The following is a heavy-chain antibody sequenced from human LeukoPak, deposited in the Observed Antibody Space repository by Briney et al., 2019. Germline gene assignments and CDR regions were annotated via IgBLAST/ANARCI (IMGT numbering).Heavy chain of an antibody. CDR3: AGDGVNLGILDY. J-gene: IGHJ4*02. D-gene: IGHD7-27*01. V-gene: IGHV4-4*07. CDR2: IYTSGST. CDR1: GGSISSYY. Sequence: SETLSLTCTVSGGSISSYYWSWIRQPAGKGLEWIGRIYTSGSTNYNPSLKSRVTMSVDTSKNQFSLKLSSVTAADTAVYYCAGDGVNLGILDYWGQGTLVTVSS.